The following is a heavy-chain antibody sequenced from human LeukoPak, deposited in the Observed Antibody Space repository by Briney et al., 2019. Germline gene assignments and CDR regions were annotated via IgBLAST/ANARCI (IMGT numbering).Heavy chain of an antibody. D-gene: IGHD3-10*01. J-gene: IGHJ4*02. Sequence: GRSLRLSCAASGFAFNTYAMHWVRQAPGQGLEWVALIWHDGSHKFYSNSVRGQFTISRDNSKNTVSLQMNNLRPEDTAVYYCASEIFGSGSYPDFWGQGTLVTVSS. V-gene: IGHV3-33*01. CDR1: GFAFNTYA. CDR2: IWHDGSHK. CDR3: ASEIFGSGSYPDF.